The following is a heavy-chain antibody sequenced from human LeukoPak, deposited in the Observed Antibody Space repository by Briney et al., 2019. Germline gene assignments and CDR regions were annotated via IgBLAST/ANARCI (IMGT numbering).Heavy chain of an antibody. CDR1: GYTFTSNG. J-gene: IGHJ4*02. Sequence: ASVKVSCKASGYTFTSNGISWVRQAPGQGLEWMGWISAYNGNTNYAQKVQGRFTMTTDTSTSTAYMELRSLRSDDTAVYYCARDPSNTSGRYIYFDYWGQGTLVTVSS. CDR3: ARDPSNTSGRYIYFDY. CDR2: ISAYNGNT. V-gene: IGHV1-18*01. D-gene: IGHD6-19*01.